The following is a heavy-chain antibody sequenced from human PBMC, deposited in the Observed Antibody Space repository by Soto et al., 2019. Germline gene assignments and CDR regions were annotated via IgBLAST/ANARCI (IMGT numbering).Heavy chain of an antibody. J-gene: IGHJ6*03. V-gene: IGHV4-4*02. D-gene: IGHD2-2*01. CDR1: SGSISSDNW. CDR3: TRVDVPDLLGWATRSSYYYYMAV. CDR2: IHHSGGT. Sequence: QVQLQESGPGQVEPSGTLSLTCAVSSGSISSDNWWSWVRQSPEKGLEWIGEIHHSGGTNYNPSLKSRVTMSVDKSKNQFSLKLRFVTAADSAVYYCTRVDVPDLLGWATRSSYYYYMAVWGKGTTVTVSS.